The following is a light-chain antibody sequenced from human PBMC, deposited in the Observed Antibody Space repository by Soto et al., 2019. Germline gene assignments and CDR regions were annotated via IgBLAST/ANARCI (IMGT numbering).Light chain of an antibody. CDR2: GAS. CDR3: QHYNHSLWT. CDR1: QSVKSN. V-gene: IGKV3-15*01. Sequence: EIMMTQSPATLSVSPGGRCTLSCRAIQSVKSNLAWYQQNPGKAPRLLIYGASTRATGIPARFSGSGSGTEFTLTISSLPSEDSAVYYCQHYNHSLWTFGQGTKVDIK. J-gene: IGKJ1*01.